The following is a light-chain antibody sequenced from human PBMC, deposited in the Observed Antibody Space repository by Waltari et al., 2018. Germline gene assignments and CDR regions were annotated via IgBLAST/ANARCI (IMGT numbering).Light chain of an antibody. CDR1: QSVSVN. CDR2: SAS. V-gene: IGKV3-15*01. CDR3: QQSHNWPPLT. J-gene: IGKJ4*01. Sequence: EVVLTQSPATLSLSPGERATFPCRASQSVSVNLAWYQQRPGQAPRLLIYSASTRATGIPARFSGSVSGTEFTLTISSLESEDFAVYYCQQSHNWPPLTFGGGTKVEIK.